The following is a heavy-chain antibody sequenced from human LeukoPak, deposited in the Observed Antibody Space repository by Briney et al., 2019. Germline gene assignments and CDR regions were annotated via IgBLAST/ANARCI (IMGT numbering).Heavy chain of an antibody. D-gene: IGHD2-21*02. CDR1: GYTFTSYY. J-gene: IGHJ1*01. Sequence: ASVKVSCKASGYTFTSYYMHWVRQAPGQGLEWMGIINPSGGSTSYAQKFQGRVTMTRDMSTSTVYMELSSLRSEDTAVYYCARSNTYCGGDCYPEYFQHWGQGTLVTVSS. CDR2: INPSGGST. V-gene: IGHV1-46*01. CDR3: ARSNTYCGGDCYPEYFQH.